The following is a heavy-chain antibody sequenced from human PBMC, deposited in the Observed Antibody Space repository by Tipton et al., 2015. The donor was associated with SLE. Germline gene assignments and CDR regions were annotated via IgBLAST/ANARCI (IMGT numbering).Heavy chain of an antibody. D-gene: IGHD3-16*01. CDR1: GVSISTYY. V-gene: IGHV4-59*08. J-gene: IGHJ2*01. Sequence: TLSLTCSVSGVSISTYYWSWIRQSPGKGLEWIGFFYFSGSSQYNPSLKSRVAISVDTSENHFSLNLNSVTAADTAVYFCARQRGYYDGTPFPPWNFDLWGRGTQVTVSS. CDR3: ARQRGYYDGTPFPPWNFDL. CDR2: FYFSGSS.